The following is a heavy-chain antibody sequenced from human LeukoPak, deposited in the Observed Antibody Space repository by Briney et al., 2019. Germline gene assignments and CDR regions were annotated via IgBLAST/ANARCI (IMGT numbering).Heavy chain of an antibody. J-gene: IGHJ4*02. CDR1: GFTFSSYA. Sequence: GGSLRLSCAASGFTFSSYAMHWVRQAPGKGLEWVAVISYDGSNKYYADSVKGRFTISRDSSKNTLYLQMNSLRAEDTAVYYCARGGFYWGQGTLVTVSS. D-gene: IGHD3-16*01. CDR2: ISYDGSNK. CDR3: ARGGFY. V-gene: IGHV3-30*04.